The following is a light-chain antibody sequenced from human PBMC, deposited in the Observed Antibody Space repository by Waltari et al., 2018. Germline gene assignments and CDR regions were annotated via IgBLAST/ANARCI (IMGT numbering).Light chain of an antibody. CDR2: EVT. V-gene: IGLV2-23*02. CDR3: CSYAGLGIYV. Sequence: QSGLPQPASASGSPGQSIPISCTGTSSDVGNSNLVSGYQQYPGKAPKLMIYEVTKRTSGVSDRFSGSKSGNTASLTIYGLQSEDEADYYCCSYAGLGIYVFGTGTKVTVL. J-gene: IGLJ1*01. CDR1: SSDVGNSNL.